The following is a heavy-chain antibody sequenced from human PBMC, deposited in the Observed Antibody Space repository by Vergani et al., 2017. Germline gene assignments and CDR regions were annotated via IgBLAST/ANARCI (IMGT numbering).Heavy chain of an antibody. D-gene: IGHD3-3*01. CDR1: GGSISSSSYY. V-gene: IGHV4-39*01. CDR2: IYYSGST. CDR3: ASLLLRSPGYFDY. J-gene: IGHJ4*02. Sequence: QLQLQESGPGLVKPSETLSLTCTVSGGSISSSSYYWGWIRQPPGKGLEWIGSIYYSGSTYYNPSLKSRVTISVDTSKNQFSLKLSSVTAADTCVYYCASLLLRSPGYFDYWGQGTLVTVSS.